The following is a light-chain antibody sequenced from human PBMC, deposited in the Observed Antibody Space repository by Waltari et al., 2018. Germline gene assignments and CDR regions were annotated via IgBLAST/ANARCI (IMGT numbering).Light chain of an antibody. Sequence: DIKMTQSPSTLSAYVGDRVTITCRASQTIGNYLAWYQQKPGRAPKLLMYKASSLEGGVPSRFTGSGSGTEFTLTISSLQPDDFATYYCQQFESYPWTFGQGTKVEIK. CDR3: QQFESYPWT. CDR2: KAS. J-gene: IGKJ1*01. V-gene: IGKV1-5*03. CDR1: QTIGNY.